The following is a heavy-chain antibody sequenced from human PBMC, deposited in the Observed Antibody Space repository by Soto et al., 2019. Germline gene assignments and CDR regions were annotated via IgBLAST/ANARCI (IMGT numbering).Heavy chain of an antibody. J-gene: IGHJ2*01. CDR3: ARGGHSHYDILTGSPYWYFNL. Sequence: ASVKVSCKASGYTFTSYAMHCVRQAPGQRLEWMGWINAGNGNTKYSQKFQGRVTITGDTSASTAYMELSSLRAEDTGVYYCARGGHSHYDILTGSPYWYFNLCGRRTLVTVSS. CDR2: INAGNGNT. CDR1: GYTFTSYA. D-gene: IGHD3-9*01. V-gene: IGHV1-3*01.